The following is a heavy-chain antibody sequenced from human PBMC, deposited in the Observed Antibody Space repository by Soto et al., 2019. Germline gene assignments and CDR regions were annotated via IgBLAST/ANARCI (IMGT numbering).Heavy chain of an antibody. V-gene: IGHV1-69*02. CDR3: ARVPVVNIVATSHWYVDL. D-gene: IGHD5-12*01. CDR1: GGTFSSYT. J-gene: IGHJ2*01. Sequence: QVQLVQSGAEVKKPGSSVKVSCKASGGTFSSYTISWVRQAPGQGLEWMGRIIPIRGIANYAQKFQGRVSTTGDKPTSTAHIELSSLSHEDTTVYYCARVPVVNIVATSHWYVDLWGRGTLVAVSS. CDR2: IIPIRGIA.